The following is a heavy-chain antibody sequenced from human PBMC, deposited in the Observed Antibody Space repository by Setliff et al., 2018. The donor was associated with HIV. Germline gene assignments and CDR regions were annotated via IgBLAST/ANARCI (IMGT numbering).Heavy chain of an antibody. V-gene: IGHV4-61*10. J-gene: IGHJ4*02. CDR2: IYSRGST. D-gene: IGHD6-19*01. CDR1: GGSVSNGNFY. CDR3: ARDRSFSGIAVAPTGLGY. Sequence: SETLSLTCTVSGGSVSNGNFYWTWIRLPAGKGLEWIGSIYSRGSTYYNPSLKSRVTISVDTSKNQFSLKLSSVTAADTAVYYCARDRSFSGIAVAPTGLGYWGQGTLVTVSS.